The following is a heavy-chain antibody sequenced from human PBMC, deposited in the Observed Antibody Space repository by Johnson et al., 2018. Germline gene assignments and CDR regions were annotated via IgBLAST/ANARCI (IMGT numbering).Heavy chain of an antibody. J-gene: IGHJ3*02. CDR2: INHSGNT. Sequence: QVQLQQWGAGLLKPSETLSLTCGVYGASFGAYYWSWIRQPPGKGLEWIGEINHSGNTNYNPSLKSRGTKSVETSKNQFSLQLNSVTPEDTAVDYCTRWFWGRAFDIWGLVTMVTVSS. D-gene: IGHD3-16*01. V-gene: IGHV4-34*01. CDR1: GASFGAYY. CDR3: TRWFWGRAFDI.